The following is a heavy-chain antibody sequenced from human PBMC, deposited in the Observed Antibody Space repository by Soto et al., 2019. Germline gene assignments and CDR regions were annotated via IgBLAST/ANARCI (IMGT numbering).Heavy chain of an antibody. V-gene: IGHV3-30-3*01. CDR2: ISYDGSNK. CDR1: GMTFSNYW. CDR3: ARAGLRFLEWLEGWFDP. D-gene: IGHD3-3*01. Sequence: GSLRLSCVASGMTFSNYWMNWVRQAPGKGLEWVAVISYDGSNKYYADSVKGRFTISRDNSKNTLYLQMNSLRAEDTAVYYCARAGLRFLEWLEGWFDPWGQGTLVTVSS. J-gene: IGHJ5*02.